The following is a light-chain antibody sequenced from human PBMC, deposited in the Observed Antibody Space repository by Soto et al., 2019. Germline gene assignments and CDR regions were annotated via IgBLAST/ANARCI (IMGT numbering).Light chain of an antibody. CDR1: QSVYSY. Sequence: EVVLTQSPATLSLSPGERATLSCRASQSVYSYLAWYQQKPGQPPRLLISDVSNRATGIPDRFSGSGYGTDFTLTISSLEPEDVAVYYCQHRNDWPFTFGGGTKVEIK. V-gene: IGKV3-11*01. J-gene: IGKJ4*01. CDR2: DVS. CDR3: QHRNDWPFT.